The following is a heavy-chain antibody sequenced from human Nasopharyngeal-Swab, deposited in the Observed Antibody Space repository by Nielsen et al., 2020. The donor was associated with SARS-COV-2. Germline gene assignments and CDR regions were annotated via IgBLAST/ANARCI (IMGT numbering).Heavy chain of an antibody. D-gene: IGHD3-3*01. J-gene: IGHJ6*02. V-gene: IGHV3-21*01. Sequence: LKISCAASGFTFNNYNFNWVRQAPGKGLEWVSSISSSSSYIYYADSVKGRFTISRDNAKNSLYLQLNSLRAEDTAVYYCARDGLDYDFWSAYFMDVWGQGTTVTVSS. CDR3: ARDGLDYDFWSAYFMDV. CDR2: ISSSSSYI. CDR1: GFTFNNYN.